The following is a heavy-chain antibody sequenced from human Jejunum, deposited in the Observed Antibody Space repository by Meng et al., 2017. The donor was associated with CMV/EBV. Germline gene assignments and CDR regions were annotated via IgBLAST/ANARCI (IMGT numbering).Heavy chain of an antibody. D-gene: IGHD1-26*01. CDR2: IYYAGGTT. CDR3: AKDTRVGAWGAFDS. V-gene: IGHV3-23*03. Sequence: GFTFRNYAMSWVRPAPGKGLEWVSLIYYAGGTTYYSDSVKGRFTISRDDSENTLYLQMNSLRAEDTAIYYCAKDTRVGAWGAFDSWGQGTLVTVSS. CDR1: GFTFRNYA. J-gene: IGHJ4*02.